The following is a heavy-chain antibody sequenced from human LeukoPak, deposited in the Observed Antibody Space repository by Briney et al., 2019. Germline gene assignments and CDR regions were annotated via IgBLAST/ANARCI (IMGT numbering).Heavy chain of an antibody. D-gene: IGHD3-10*01. CDR3: ARDIYQITMLRGADTYHYYVMDV. V-gene: IGHV3-30*03. J-gene: IGHJ6*02. CDR1: GFTFSTYG. CDR2: ISYDGSNK. Sequence: GRSLRLSCAASGFTFSTYGIHWVRQAPDKGLEWVALISYDGSNKYYADSVKGRFTISRDNSKNTLYLQMNSLRAEDTAVYYCARDIYQITMLRGADTYHYYVMDVWGQGTTVTVSS.